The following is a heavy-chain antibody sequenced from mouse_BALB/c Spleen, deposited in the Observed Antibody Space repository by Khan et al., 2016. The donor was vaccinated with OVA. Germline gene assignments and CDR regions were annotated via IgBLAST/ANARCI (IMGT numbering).Heavy chain of an antibody. CDR3: ARAYYGNYREAMDY. CDR2: IWGDGNT. J-gene: IGHJ4*01. V-gene: IGHV2-6-7*01. Sequence: VKLLESGPGLVAPSQSLSITCTVSGFSLTGYGVNWVRQPPGKGLEWLGMIWGDGNTDYNSALKSRLSISKDNSKSQVFLKMNSLQTDDTAMYYCARAYYGNYREAMDYWGQGTSVTVSS. CDR1: GFSLTGYG. D-gene: IGHD2-10*01.